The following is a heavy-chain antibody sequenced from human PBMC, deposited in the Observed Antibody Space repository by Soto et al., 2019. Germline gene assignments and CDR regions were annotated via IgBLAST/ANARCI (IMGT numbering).Heavy chain of an antibody. CDR3: ASGGEGSIAVAG. CDR2: IYYTGRT. J-gene: IGHJ4*02. D-gene: IGHD6-19*01. V-gene: IGHV4-39*01. Sequence: QLQLQESGPELVKPSETLSLTCTVSGGSISGSSYYWGWIRQPPGKGLEWIGAIYYTGRTYYKPSLKSRVTISVDTSKNQFSLKLNSVSAADTAVYYCASGGEGSIAVAGWGQGTLVTVSS. CDR1: GGSISGSSYY.